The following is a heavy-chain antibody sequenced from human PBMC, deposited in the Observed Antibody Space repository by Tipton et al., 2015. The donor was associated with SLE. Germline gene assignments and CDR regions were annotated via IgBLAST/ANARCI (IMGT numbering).Heavy chain of an antibody. CDR1: GFTFRNYG. Sequence: SLRLSCAASGFTFRNYGMQWVRQAPGKGLEWVAFIRYDGSNKNYADSVKDRFTISRDNSKNTLFLQMNSLRPEDTAVFYCAREGLGSGMDVWGQGTTVSVSS. V-gene: IGHV3-30*02. CDR3: AREGLGSGMDV. CDR2: IRYDGSNK. D-gene: IGHD2-15*01. J-gene: IGHJ6*02.